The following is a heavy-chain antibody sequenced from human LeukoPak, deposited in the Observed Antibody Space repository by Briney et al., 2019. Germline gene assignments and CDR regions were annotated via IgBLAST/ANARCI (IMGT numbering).Heavy chain of an antibody. V-gene: IGHV4-31*03. D-gene: IGHD3/OR15-3a*01. Sequence: PSQTLSLTCTVSGGSISSGGYYWSWIRQHPGKGLEWIGYIYYSGSTYYNPSLKSRVTISVDTSKNQFPLKLSSVTAADTAVYYCARGGTGNDAFDIWGQGTMVTVSS. CDR3: ARGGTGNDAFDI. CDR2: IYYSGST. CDR1: GGSISSGGYY. J-gene: IGHJ3*02.